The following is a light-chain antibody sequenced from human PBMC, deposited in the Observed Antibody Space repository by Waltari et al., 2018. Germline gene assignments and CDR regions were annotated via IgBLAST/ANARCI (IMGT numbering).Light chain of an antibody. J-gene: IGLJ2*01. V-gene: IGLV2-11*01. CDR3: CSYAGSYTHVV. Sequence: QSALTQPRSVSGSPGQSVTISFTGTSSDVGGYDYVSLYQHHPGKAPKLMICDVTKRPSGVPDRFSGSKSGNTASLTISGLQAEDEADYYCCSYAGSYTHVVFGGGTKLTVL. CDR2: DVT. CDR1: SSDVGGYDY.